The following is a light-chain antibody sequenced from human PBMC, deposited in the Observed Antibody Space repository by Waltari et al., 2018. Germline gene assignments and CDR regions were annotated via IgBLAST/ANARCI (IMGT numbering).Light chain of an antibody. Sequence: QSALTQPASVSGSPGQSITISCNGSNRNIGTYSLFSWFQHRPGKAPNLIIYEVSQRPSGVSVRFSGSKSGNTASLTISGLQAEDEADYYCCSYAGSVPYVFGTGTTVTVL. V-gene: IGLV2-23*02. CDR2: EVS. CDR1: NRNIGTYSL. CDR3: CSYAGSVPYV. J-gene: IGLJ1*01.